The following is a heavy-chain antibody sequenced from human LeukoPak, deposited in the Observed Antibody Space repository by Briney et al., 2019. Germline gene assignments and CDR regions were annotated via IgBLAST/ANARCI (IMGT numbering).Heavy chain of an antibody. CDR3: VSDSGTRSGGDP. J-gene: IGHJ5*02. V-gene: IGHV3-74*01. D-gene: IGHD1-26*01. CDR2: ISPDGSIT. Sequence: LPGGSLRLSCAASGFSLKTFWIHWIRQAPGGRLVWVSRISPDGSITTYADSVKGRFAISRDNAKNTLYLQMNRLRADDSAIYYCVSDSGTRSGGDPWGQGTLVTVSS. CDR1: GFSLKTFW.